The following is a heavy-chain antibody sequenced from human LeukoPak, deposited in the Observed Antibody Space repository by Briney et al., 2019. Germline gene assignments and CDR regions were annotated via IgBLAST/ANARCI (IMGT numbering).Heavy chain of an antibody. CDR2: INPNSGGT. V-gene: IGHV1-2*02. J-gene: IGHJ5*02. D-gene: IGHD2-21*02. Sequence: ASVKVSCKASGYTFTGYYMHWVRQAPGQGLEWMGWINPNSGGTNYAQKFQGRVTMTRDTSISTAYMELSRLRSDDTAVYYCARGVCGGDCYGPLDPWGQGTLVTVSS. CDR3: ARGVCGGDCYGPLDP. CDR1: GYTFTGYY.